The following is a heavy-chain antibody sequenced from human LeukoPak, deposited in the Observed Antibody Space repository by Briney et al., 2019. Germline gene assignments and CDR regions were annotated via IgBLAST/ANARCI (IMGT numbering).Heavy chain of an antibody. D-gene: IGHD2-8*01. Sequence: PSETLSLTCTVSGGSISSSSCYWGWIRQPPGKGLEWIGSIYYSGSTYYNPSLKSRVTISVDTSKNQFSLKLSSVTAADTAVYYSASSRIVLMVYATAFDYWGQGTLVTVSS. CDR2: IYYSGST. J-gene: IGHJ4*02. CDR1: GGSISSSSCY. CDR3: ASSRIVLMVYATAFDY. V-gene: IGHV4-39*01.